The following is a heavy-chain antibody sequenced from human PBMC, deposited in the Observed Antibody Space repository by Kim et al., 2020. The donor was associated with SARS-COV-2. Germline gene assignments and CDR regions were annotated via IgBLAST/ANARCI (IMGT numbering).Heavy chain of an antibody. V-gene: IGHV3-48*04. J-gene: IGHJ4*02. D-gene: IGHD5-12*01. CDR3: ARDRPILVDIVATILGPFDY. CDR1: GFTFRSYS. Sequence: GGSLRLSCAASGFTFRSYSMNWVRQAPGKGLEWVSYISSSSSTIYYADSVKGRFTISRDNAKNSLYLQMNSLRAEDTAVYYCARDRPILVDIVATILGPFDYWGPGTLVTVSS. CDR2: ISSSSSTI.